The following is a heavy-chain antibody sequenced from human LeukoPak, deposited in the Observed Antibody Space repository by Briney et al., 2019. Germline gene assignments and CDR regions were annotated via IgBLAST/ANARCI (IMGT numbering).Heavy chain of an antibody. V-gene: IGHV3-66*03. CDR3: AREGIARDGFNYYAN. CDR1: GFTVSSSY. CDR2: IYSSGNS. J-gene: IGHJ1*01. Sequence: GGSLRLSCAASGFTVSSSYMSWVRQAPGKGLEWVSMIYSSGNSYYADSVKGRFTLSRDTAKSTLFLQMNSLRVEDAAVYYCAREGIARDGFNYYANWGQGTLVTVSS. D-gene: IGHD5-24*01.